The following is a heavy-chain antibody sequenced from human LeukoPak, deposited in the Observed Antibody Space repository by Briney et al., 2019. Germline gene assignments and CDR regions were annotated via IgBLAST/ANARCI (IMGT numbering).Heavy chain of an antibody. J-gene: IGHJ5*02. D-gene: IGHD6-19*01. Sequence: SETLSLTCTVSGGSISSHYWSWIRQPPGKGLEWIGYIYYSGSTNYNPSLKSRVTISVDTSKNQFSLKLSSVTAADTAVYYCARGTGEQWLTWFDPWGQGTLVTVPS. V-gene: IGHV4-59*11. CDR3: ARGTGEQWLTWFDP. CDR2: IYYSGST. CDR1: GGSISSHY.